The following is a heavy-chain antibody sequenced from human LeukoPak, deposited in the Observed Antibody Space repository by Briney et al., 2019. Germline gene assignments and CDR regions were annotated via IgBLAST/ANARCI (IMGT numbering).Heavy chain of an antibody. Sequence: SETLSLTCTVSGGSISSYYWSWIRQPPGKGLEWIGYINYSGSTNYDPSLKSRVTISVDTSKNQFSLKLSSVTAADTAVYYCARAPYAYDFWSGYYSEWFDPWGQGTLVTVSS. CDR1: GGSISSYY. V-gene: IGHV4-59*01. CDR3: ARAPYAYDFWSGYYSEWFDP. J-gene: IGHJ5*02. D-gene: IGHD3-3*01. CDR2: INYSGST.